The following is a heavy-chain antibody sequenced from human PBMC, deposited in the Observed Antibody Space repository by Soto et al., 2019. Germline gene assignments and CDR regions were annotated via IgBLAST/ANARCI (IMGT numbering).Heavy chain of an antibody. CDR3: ASRLGRNYYGMDV. Sequence: KPSETLSLTCTVSGGSSSTYYWSWIRQPPGKGLEWIGCVHYSGSTNYNPSLKSRVTILVDTSKNQFSLKVNSVTTADTAVYYCASRLGRNYYGMDVWGQGTTVTVSS. CDR2: VHYSGST. D-gene: IGHD1-1*01. CDR1: GGSSSTYY. V-gene: IGHV4-59*12. J-gene: IGHJ6*02.